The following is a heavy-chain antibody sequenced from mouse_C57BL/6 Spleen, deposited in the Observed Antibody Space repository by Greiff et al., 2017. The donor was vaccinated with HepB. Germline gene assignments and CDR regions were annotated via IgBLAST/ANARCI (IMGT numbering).Heavy chain of an antibody. D-gene: IGHD2-5*01. CDR2: ILPGSGST. CDR1: GYTFTGYW. CDR3: ARRTAYYSNYEGAWFAY. V-gene: IGHV1-9*01. J-gene: IGHJ3*01. Sequence: VQLQQSGAELMKPGASVKLSCKATGYTFTGYWIEWVKQRPGHGLEWIGEILPGSGSTNYNEKFKGKATFTADTSSNTAYMQLSSLTTEDSAIYDCARRTAYYSNYEGAWFAYWGQGTLVTVSA.